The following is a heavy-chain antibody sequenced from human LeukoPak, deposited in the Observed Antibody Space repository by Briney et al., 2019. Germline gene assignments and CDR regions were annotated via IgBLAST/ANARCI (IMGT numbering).Heavy chain of an antibody. CDR3: ASGYSYGFLFEY. Sequence: EASVKVSCKVSGYTLTELSMHWVRQAPGKGLEWMGGFDPEDGETIYAQKFQGRVTMTEDTSTDTAYMELSSLRSEDTAVYYCASGYSYGFLFEYWGQGTLVTVSS. D-gene: IGHD5-18*01. J-gene: IGHJ4*02. CDR2: FDPEDGET. CDR1: GYTLTELS. V-gene: IGHV1-24*01.